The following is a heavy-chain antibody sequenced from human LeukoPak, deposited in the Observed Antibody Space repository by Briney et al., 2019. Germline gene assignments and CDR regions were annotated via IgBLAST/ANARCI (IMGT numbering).Heavy chain of an antibody. CDR3: TTAPPYDSSGYPFDY. J-gene: IGHJ4*02. CDR2: IKSKTDGGTT. D-gene: IGHD3-22*01. Sequence: GGSLGLSCAASGFTFSNAWMSWVRQAPGKGLEWVGRIKSKTDGGTTDYAAPVKGRFTISRDDSKNTLYLQMNSLKTEDTAVYYCTTAPPYDSSGYPFDYWGQGTLVTVSS. CDR1: GFTFSNAW. V-gene: IGHV3-15*01.